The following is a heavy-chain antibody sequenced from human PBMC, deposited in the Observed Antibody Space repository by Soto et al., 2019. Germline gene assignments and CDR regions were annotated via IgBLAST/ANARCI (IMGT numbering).Heavy chain of an antibody. Sequence: GESLKIYCQCSGYTFSNFWIGWVRQLPGQGLEWMRIIYPGDHETRYSPSFLGKVTSSAEKSINTAYLQWSSLEASDSGFYFCARSPRSSPYFDVWGQGALVTVSS. CDR2: IYPGDHET. J-gene: IGHJ4*02. CDR3: ARSPRSSPYFDV. CDR1: GYTFSNFW. V-gene: IGHV5-51*01. D-gene: IGHD6-13*01.